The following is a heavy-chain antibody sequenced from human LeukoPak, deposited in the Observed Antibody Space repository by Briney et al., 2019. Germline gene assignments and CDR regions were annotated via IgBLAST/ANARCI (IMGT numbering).Heavy chain of an antibody. V-gene: IGHV1-2*02. J-gene: IGHJ5*02. CDR1: GYTFTGYY. D-gene: IGHD3-3*01. Sequence: ASVKVSCKASGYTFTGYYIHWVRQAPGQGLEWMGWINPNSGGTNYAQKFQGRVTMTRDTSISTAYMELSRLRSDDTAVYYCARGERITIFRRMGNWFDPWGQGTLVTVSS. CDR2: INPNSGGT. CDR3: ARGERITIFRRMGNWFDP.